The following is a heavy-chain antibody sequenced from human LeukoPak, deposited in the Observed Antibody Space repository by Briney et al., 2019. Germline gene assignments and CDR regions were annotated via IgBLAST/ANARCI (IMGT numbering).Heavy chain of an antibody. J-gene: IGHJ4*02. CDR2: IYHSGST. CDR3: AAFGEPPFDY. CDR1: SYSVSSDHY. D-gene: IGHD4-17*01. Sequence: SETLSLTCTVSSYSVSSDHYWGWIRQPPGKGLEWIGIIYHSGSTYYNPSLKSRVTISVDTSKNQFSLKLTSVTAADTAVYYCAAFGEPPFDYWGQGTLVTVSS. V-gene: IGHV4-38-2*02.